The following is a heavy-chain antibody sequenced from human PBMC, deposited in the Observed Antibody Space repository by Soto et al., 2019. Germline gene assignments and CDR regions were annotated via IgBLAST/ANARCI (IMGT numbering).Heavy chain of an antibody. CDR3: AKSLSAIPGDS. J-gene: IGHJ4*02. Sequence: GGSLRLSCAASGFTFSSYCMSWVRQGPGKGPEWVANIKQDGSEKYYVDSVKGRFTISRDNAKNSLYLQMTSLRAEDTAVYHCAKSLSAIPGDSWGQGT. V-gene: IGHV3-7*05. CDR2: IKQDGSEK. D-gene: IGHD2-2*01. CDR1: GFTFSSYC.